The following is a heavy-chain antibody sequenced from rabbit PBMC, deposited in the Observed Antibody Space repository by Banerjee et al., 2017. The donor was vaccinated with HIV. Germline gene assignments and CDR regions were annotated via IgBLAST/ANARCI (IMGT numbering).Heavy chain of an antibody. Sequence: ASGFDFSSNTMWWVRQAPGKGLEWIACIITGDGNTYYASWAKGRFTISKTSSTTVTLQMTSLTAADTATYFCARDSYGGVGFDLWGQGTLVTVS. J-gene: IGHJ4*01. V-gene: IGHV1S40*01. CDR3: ARDSYGGVGFDL. D-gene: IGHD4-2*01. CDR1: GFDFSSNT. CDR2: IITGDGNT.